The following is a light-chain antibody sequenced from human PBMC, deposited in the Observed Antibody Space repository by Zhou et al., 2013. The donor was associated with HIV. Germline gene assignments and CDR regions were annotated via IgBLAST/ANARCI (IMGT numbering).Light chain of an antibody. CDR3: QQYNNWPPWT. CDR1: HNISTN. Sequence: VMTQSPATLSISPGDRATLSCRASHNISTNLAWYQQKSGQAPRVLIYAASTRATDTPARFSGSGSGTEFTLTISSLQSEDFAVYYCQQYNNWPPWTFGQGTKVEI. CDR2: AAS. V-gene: IGKV3-15*01. J-gene: IGKJ1*01.